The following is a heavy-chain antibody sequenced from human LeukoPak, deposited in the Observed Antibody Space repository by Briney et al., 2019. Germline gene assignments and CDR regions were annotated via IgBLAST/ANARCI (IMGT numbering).Heavy chain of an antibody. J-gene: IGHJ3*02. CDR2: IIPILGIA. CDR3: ARDLHYYDSSGYGGEAFDT. CDR1: GGTFSSYA. D-gene: IGHD3-22*01. Sequence: SVKVSCKASGGTFSSYAISWVQQAPGQGLEWMGRIIPILGIANYAQKFQGRVTITADKSTSTAYMELSSLRSEDTAVSYCARDLHYYDSSGYGGEAFDTWGQGTMVTVSS. V-gene: IGHV1-69*04.